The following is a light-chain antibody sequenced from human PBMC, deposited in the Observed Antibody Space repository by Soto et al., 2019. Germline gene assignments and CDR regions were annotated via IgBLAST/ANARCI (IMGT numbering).Light chain of an antibody. CDR3: QQYDTWPLT. CDR2: DIS. V-gene: IGKV3D-15*01. J-gene: IGKJ4*01. CDR1: QYVSTN. Sequence: ETVMTQFPATLSVSTRERATLSCRASQYVSTNLPWYQQQPGQPPRLLIYDISNRATGIPARLSGSGSETEFALTITSLQSEDFAVYYCQQYDTWPLTVGGGTKVAIK.